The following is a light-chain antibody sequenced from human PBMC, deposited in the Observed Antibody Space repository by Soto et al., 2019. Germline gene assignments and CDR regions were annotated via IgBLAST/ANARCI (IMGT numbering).Light chain of an antibody. J-gene: IGKJ4*01. Sequence: DIVVTQSPATLSVSPGERATLSCRASQSVGNNFAWYQQKPGQAPRLLIFATSTRATGVPARFSGSGSGTEFTLTISSLQSEDFAVYYCQQYCDWPLTFGGGAKVEIE. CDR2: ATS. CDR3: QQYCDWPLT. CDR1: QSVGNN. V-gene: IGKV3-15*01.